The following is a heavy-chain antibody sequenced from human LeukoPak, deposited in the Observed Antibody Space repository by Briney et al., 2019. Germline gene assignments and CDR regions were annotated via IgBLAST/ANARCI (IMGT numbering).Heavy chain of an antibody. D-gene: IGHD3-3*01. CDR2: ISSSSSYI. J-gene: IGHJ4*02. Sequence: GGSLRLSCAASGFTFSSYSMNWVRQAPGKGLEWVSSISSSSSYIYYADSVKGRFTISRDNAKNSLYLQMNSLRAEDAAVYYCARDPGIFGVASSFDYWGQGTLVTVSS. CDR3: ARDPGIFGVASSFDY. V-gene: IGHV3-21*01. CDR1: GFTFSSYS.